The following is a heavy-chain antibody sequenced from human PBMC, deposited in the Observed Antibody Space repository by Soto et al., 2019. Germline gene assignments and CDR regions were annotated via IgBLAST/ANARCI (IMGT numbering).Heavy chain of an antibody. J-gene: IGHJ6*02. V-gene: IGHV4-4*07. CDR2: IYISGST. D-gene: IGHD2-15*01. CDR3: VRDCSGGGCYSDYGMDV. CDR1: GDSVSSYY. Sequence: SETLSLTCTVSGDSVSSYYWSWIRQPAGRGLEWIGRIYISGSTDYNPSLKGRVSMSVDRSKNQSSLKLTSVTAADTAVYYCVRDCSGGGCYSDYGMDVWGQGTTVTVSS.